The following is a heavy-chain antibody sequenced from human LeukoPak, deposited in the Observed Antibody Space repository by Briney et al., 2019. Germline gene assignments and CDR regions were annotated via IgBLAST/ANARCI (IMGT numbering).Heavy chain of an antibody. CDR2: IYYNGNT. J-gene: IGHJ5*02. V-gene: IGHV4-59*01. CDR1: GGSIGTYY. CDR3: AREKRGYSYGWGYNWFDP. Sequence: PSETLSLTCTVSGGSIGTYYWSWIRQPPGKGLEWIGYIYYNGNTNYNPSLKSRVTISVDTSKKQFSLKLSSVTAADTAVYYCAREKRGYSYGWGYNWFDPWGQGTLVTVSS. D-gene: IGHD5-18*01.